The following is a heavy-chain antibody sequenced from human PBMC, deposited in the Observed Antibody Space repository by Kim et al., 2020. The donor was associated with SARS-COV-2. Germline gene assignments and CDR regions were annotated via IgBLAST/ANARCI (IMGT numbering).Heavy chain of an antibody. J-gene: IGHJ3*02. CDR3: AASLTYGSNSGFDAFDI. V-gene: IGHV1-8*01. CDR2: MNPNSGNT. CDR1: GYTFTSYD. D-gene: IGHD4-17*01. Sequence: ASVKVSCKASGYTFTSYDINWVRQATGQGLEWMGWMNPNSGNTGYAQKLQGRVTMTRNTSISTAYMELSSLRSEDTAVYYCAASLTYGSNSGFDAFDIWGQGTMVTVSS.